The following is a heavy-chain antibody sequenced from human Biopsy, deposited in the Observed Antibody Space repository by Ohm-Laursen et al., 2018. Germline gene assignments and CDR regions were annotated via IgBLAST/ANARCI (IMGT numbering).Heavy chain of an antibody. V-gene: IGHV1-8*01. J-gene: IGHJ4*02. CDR2: INPNSGNT. CDR3: ARGRNPVWFGEDLDY. Sequence: VSVKVSCKASGYTFTSYEINWVRQATGQGLEWMGWINPNSGNTGYAQKFQGRVTMTRNTSMSTAYMEVSSLRSEDTAVYYCARGRNPVWFGEDLDYWGQGTPVTVSS. D-gene: IGHD3-10*01. CDR1: GYTFTSYE.